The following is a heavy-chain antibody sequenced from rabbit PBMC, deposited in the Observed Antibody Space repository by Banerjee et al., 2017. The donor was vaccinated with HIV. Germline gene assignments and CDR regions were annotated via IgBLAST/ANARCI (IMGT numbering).Heavy chain of an antibody. CDR1: GFSFSSSYY. D-gene: IGHD6-1*01. Sequence: QSLEESGGDLVKPGASLTLTCTASGFSFSSSYYMCWVRQAPGKGLEWIACIYAGSSGSTYYASWAKGRFTISRTSSTTVTLQMTSLTAADTATYFCASSYYTYGYAGYSWDLWGPGTLVTVS. V-gene: IGHV1S40*01. J-gene: IGHJ6*01. CDR2: IYAGSSGST. CDR3: ASSYYTYGYAGYSWDL.